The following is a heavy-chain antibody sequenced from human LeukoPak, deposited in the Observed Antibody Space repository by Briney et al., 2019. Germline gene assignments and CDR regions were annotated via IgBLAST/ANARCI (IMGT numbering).Heavy chain of an antibody. D-gene: IGHD6-19*01. J-gene: IGHJ4*02. CDR2: IIPIFGTA. CDR1: GGTFSSYA. Sequence: ASVKVSCKASGGTFSSYAISWVRQAPGQGLEWMGGIIPIFGTANYAQKFQGRVTITADESTSTAYMELSSLRSEDTAVYYCAVYSSGWTGLYYFDYWGQGTLVTVSP. CDR3: AVYSSGWTGLYYFDY. V-gene: IGHV1-69*13.